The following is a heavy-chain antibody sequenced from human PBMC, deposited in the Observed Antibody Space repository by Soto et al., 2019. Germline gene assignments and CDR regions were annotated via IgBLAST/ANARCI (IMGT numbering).Heavy chain of an antibody. CDR1: GFSLSTSGMC. Sequence: SGPTLVNPTQTLTLTCTFSGFSLSTSGMCVSWIRQPPGKALEWLALIDWDDDKYYSTSPKTRLTISKDTSKNQVVLTMTNMDPVDTATYYCARIPTTMVRGVTPYFDYWGQGTLVTVSS. D-gene: IGHD3-10*01. J-gene: IGHJ4*02. CDR3: ARIPTTMVRGVTPYFDY. CDR2: IDWDDDK. V-gene: IGHV2-70*01.